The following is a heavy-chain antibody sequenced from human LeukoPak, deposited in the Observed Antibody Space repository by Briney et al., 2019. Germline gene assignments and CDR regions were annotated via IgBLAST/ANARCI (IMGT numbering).Heavy chain of an antibody. CDR2: IIPIFGTA. Sequence: ASVKVSCKASGYTFTSYAISWVRQAPGQGLEWMGGIIPIFGTANYAQKFQGRVTITTDESTSTAYMELSSLRSEDTAVYYCARGSPLTIFGVVTDYYYMDVWGKGTTVTVSS. J-gene: IGHJ6*03. CDR1: GYTFTSYA. D-gene: IGHD3-3*01. V-gene: IGHV1-69*05. CDR3: ARGSPLTIFGVVTDYYYMDV.